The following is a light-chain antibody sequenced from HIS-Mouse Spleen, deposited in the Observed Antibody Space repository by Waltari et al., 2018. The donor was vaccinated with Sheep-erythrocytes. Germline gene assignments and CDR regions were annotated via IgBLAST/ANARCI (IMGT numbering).Light chain of an antibody. CDR3: CSYAGGSTPWV. V-gene: IGLV2-23*01. CDR1: SSDVGSYNL. CDR2: EGS. J-gene: IGLJ3*02. Sequence: QSALTQPASVSGSPGQSITISCTGTSSDVGSYNLVSWYQQHPGKAPKLMMYEGSKRPSWVSNRFSGSKSGNTASLTISGLQAEDEADYYCCSYAGGSTPWVFGGGTKLTVL.